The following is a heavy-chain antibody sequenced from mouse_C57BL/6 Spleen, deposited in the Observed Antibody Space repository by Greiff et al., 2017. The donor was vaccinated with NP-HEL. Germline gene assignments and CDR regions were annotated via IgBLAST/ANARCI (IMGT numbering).Heavy chain of an antibody. Sequence: EVQLQQSGPGLVKPSQSLSLTCSVTGYSITSGYYWNWIRQFPGNKLEWMGYISYDGSNNYNPSLKNRISIPRDTSKNQFFLKLNSVTTEDTATYYCARDSYYYAMDYWGQGTSVTVSS. CDR2: ISYDGSN. J-gene: IGHJ4*01. CDR1: GYSITSGYY. V-gene: IGHV3-6*01. CDR3: ARDSYYYAMDY. D-gene: IGHD3-1*01.